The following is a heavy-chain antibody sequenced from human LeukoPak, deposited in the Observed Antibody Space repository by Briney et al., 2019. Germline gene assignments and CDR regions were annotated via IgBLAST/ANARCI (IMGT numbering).Heavy chain of an antibody. CDR2: IYSGGST. CDR3: AKETPMYYYDSSGYPDY. D-gene: IGHD3-22*01. CDR1: GFTVSSNY. Sequence: GGSLRLSCAASGFTVSSNYMSWVRQAPGKGLEWVSVIYSGGSTYYADSVKGRFTISRDNSKNTLYLQMNSLRAEDTAVYYCAKETPMYYYDSSGYPDYWGQGTLVTVSS. V-gene: IGHV3-53*01. J-gene: IGHJ4*02.